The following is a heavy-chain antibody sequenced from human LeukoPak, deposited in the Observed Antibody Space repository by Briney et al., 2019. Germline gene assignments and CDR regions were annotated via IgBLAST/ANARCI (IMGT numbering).Heavy chain of an antibody. Sequence: SETLSLTCSVSGGSISGNYWSWIRQPAGKGLEWIGRIFSSGTTNYNPSLKSRVTMSIDTSKNQFSLKLTSVTAADTAVYYCARGRSGGSGSYLDYWGQGTLVTVSS. CDR2: IFSSGTT. CDR3: ARGRSGGSGSYLDY. J-gene: IGHJ4*02. V-gene: IGHV4-4*07. CDR1: GGSISGNY. D-gene: IGHD3-10*01.